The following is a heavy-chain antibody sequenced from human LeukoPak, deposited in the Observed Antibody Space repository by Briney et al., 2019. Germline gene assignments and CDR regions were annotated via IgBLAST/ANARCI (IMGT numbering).Heavy chain of an antibody. D-gene: IGHD4-23*01. V-gene: IGHV4-4*07. CDR1: GGSLSSYY. Sequence: PSETLSLTCTVSGGSLSSYYWSWIRQPAGKGLEWIGRIYTSGSTNYNPSLKSRVTMSVDTSKNQFSLKLSSVTAADTAVYYCARSPVVTPYWYHYYGMDVWGQGTTVTVSS. CDR3: ARSPVVTPYWYHYYGMDV. CDR2: IYTSGST. J-gene: IGHJ6*02.